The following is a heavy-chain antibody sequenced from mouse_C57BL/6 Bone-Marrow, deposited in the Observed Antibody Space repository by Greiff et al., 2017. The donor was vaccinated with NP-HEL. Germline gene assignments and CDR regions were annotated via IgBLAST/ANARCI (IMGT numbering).Heavy chain of an antibody. CDR2: IRYDGNN. J-gene: IGHJ4*01. V-gene: IGHV3-6*01. D-gene: IGHD2-1*01. CDR3: ARDGNYLLYAMDY. CDR1: FFSFPFCYF. Sequence: PFLLPPSQSLSLTFSFSFFSFPFCYFWYFLRQFPGNKLDRMDYIRYDGNNNYKPSLKNRIAITRDTSKNQFFLKLNSVTTEDTATYYCARDGNYLLYAMDYWGQGTSVTVSS.